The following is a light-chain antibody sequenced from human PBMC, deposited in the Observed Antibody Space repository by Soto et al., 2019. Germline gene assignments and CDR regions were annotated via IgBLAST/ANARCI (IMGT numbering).Light chain of an antibody. CDR3: RKYHRPPVT. J-gene: IGKJ3*01. CDR1: QGISSC. V-gene: IGKV1D-43*01. Sequence: AIRVTQSPFSLSASARDRVTITNWASQGISSCLAWYQEEPVKAPKFFMYYAYSLQRGVPAGISGNGSGTDYTLTISSLQPEDFARYYCRKYHRPPVTFGPGTKVHMK. CDR2: YAY.